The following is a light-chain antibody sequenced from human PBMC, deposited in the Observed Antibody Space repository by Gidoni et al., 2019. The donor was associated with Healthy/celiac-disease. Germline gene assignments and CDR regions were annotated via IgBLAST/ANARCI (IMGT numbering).Light chain of an antibody. CDR3: QQSYSTPYT. V-gene: IGKV1-39*01. Sequence: DIQMTQPPSSLSASVGDRVTITCRASQSISSYLNWYQQKPGKAPKLLIYAASSLQSGVPSRFSGSGSGTDFTLTISSLQPEDFATYYCQQSYSTPYTFXXXTKLEIK. CDR1: QSISSY. J-gene: IGKJ2*01. CDR2: AAS.